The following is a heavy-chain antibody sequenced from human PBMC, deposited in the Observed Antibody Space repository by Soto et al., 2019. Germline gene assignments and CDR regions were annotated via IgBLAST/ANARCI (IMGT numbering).Heavy chain of an antibody. CDR3: ARVRVASVPLNYDMDV. D-gene: IGHD5-12*01. CDR1: GGTFSSHG. J-gene: IGHJ6*02. CDR2: VIPMFAMT. Sequence: QMQLVQSGAEVKKPGSSVKVSCEASGGTFSSHGLRWVRPAPGQGLEWMGGVIPMFAMTYSAQKFQGRVTITADASTSTAYLELSGLTPKDTAVYYCARVRVASVPLNYDMDVWGQGTTVTVSS. V-gene: IGHV1-69*01.